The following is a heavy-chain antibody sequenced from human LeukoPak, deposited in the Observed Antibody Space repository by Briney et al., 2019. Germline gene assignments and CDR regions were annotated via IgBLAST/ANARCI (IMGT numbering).Heavy chain of an antibody. J-gene: IGHJ4*02. D-gene: IGHD6-19*01. CDR3: AKRGPVTGTKYFDY. CDR1: QFMFSTYA. V-gene: IGHV3-23*01. Sequence: GGSLRLSCAASQFMFSTYAMYWVRQAPGKGREWVSGISDNGGTAYYAASVKGRFTISRDNSKNMLYLHMNSLRAEDTAVYYCAKRGPVTGTKYFDYWGQGTLVTVSS. CDR2: ISDNGGTA.